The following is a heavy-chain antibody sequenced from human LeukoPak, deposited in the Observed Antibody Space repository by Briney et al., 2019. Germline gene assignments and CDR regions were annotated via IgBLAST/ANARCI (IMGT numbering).Heavy chain of an antibody. D-gene: IGHD3-3*01. Sequence: GASVKVSCKASGYTFTSYGISWVRQAPGQGLEWMGWISAYNGNTNYAQKLQGRVTMTTDTSTSTAYMELRSLRSDDTAVYYCARNQDDANYYYWSGYYYYYYYGMDVWGQGTTVTVSS. CDR1: GYTFTSYG. V-gene: IGHV1-18*01. CDR2: ISAYNGNT. J-gene: IGHJ6*02. CDR3: ARNQDDANYYYWSGYYYYYYYGMDV.